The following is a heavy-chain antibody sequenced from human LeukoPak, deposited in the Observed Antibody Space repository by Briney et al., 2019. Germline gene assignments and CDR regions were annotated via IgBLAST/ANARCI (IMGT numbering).Heavy chain of an antibody. J-gene: IGHJ4*02. CDR3: ARAWEAYCGGDCYSGLWDY. CDR1: GGSFSGYY. CDR2: INHSGST. V-gene: IGHV4-34*01. Sequence: PSETLSLTCAVYGGSFSGYYWSWIRQPPGKGLEWIGEINHSGSTNYNPSLKSRVTISVDTSKNQFSLKLSSVTAADTAVYYCARAWEAYCGGDCYSGLWDYWGQGTLDTVSS. D-gene: IGHD2-21*02.